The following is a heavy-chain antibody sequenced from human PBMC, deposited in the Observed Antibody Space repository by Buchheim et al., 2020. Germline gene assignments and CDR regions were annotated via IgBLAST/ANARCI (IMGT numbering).Heavy chain of an antibody. V-gene: IGHV3-7*01. D-gene: IGHD3-22*01. CDR2: IKQDGSDK. CDR1: GFTFSSYW. CDR3: ARGYYDSSGSQYYFDY. J-gene: IGHJ4*02. Sequence: EVQLVESGGGLVQPGGSLRLSCVASGFTFSSYWMSWVRQAPGKGLQWVANIKQDGSDKNYVDSVKGRFTISRDNAKKSLYVQMNSLRAEDTAVYYCARGYYDSSGSQYYFDYWGQG.